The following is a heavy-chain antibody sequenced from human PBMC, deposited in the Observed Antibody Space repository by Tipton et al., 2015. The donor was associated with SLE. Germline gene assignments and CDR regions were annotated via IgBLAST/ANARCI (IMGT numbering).Heavy chain of an antibody. D-gene: IGHD6-13*01. Sequence: QSGAEVKKPGSSVKVSCKASGGTFSSYAISWVRQAPGQGLEWMGGIIPIFGTANYAQKFQGRVTITTDESTSTAYMELSSLRSDDTAVYYCARGRSSWYSDAFDIWGQGTLVTVSS. CDR1: GGTFSSYA. CDR3: ARGRSSWYSDAFDI. J-gene: IGHJ3*02. V-gene: IGHV1-69*05. CDR2: IIPIFGTA.